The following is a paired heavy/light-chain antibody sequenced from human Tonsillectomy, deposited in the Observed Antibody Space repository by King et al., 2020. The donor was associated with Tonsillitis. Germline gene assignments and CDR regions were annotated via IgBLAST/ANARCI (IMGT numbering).Light chain of an antibody. CDR2: NDN. Sequence: QSVLAQPPSASGTPGQRVTISCSGSRFNIGSHEVYWYQQLPGTAPILLIYNDNQRPSGVPDRFSGSRSGASASLAISGLQSEDEADYFCAAWDASLSGVVFGGGTKLTVL. J-gene: IGLJ2*01. V-gene: IGLV1-47*02. CDR1: RFNIGSHE. CDR3: AAWDASLSGVV.
Heavy chain of an antibody. CDR1: GYDFTIFW. CDR3: ARRGDAHLDY. J-gene: IGHJ4*02. V-gene: IGHV5-10-1*03. CDR2: IDPSDSYT. Sequence: EVQLVQSGAEVKKPGESLRISCKGSGYDFTIFWISWVRQMPGKGLEWLGRIDPSDSYTTYSPSFQGRVTISTDNSISTAYLQWSSLKASDTAIYYCARRGDAHLDYWGQGTPVTVSS. D-gene: IGHD3-10*01.